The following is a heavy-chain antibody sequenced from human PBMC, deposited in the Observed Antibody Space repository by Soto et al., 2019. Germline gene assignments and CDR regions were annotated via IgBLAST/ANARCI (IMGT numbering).Heavy chain of an antibody. CDR3: ARDVSGLNWFDP. CDR1: GFTFSSYS. Sequence: EVQLVESGGGLVQPGGSLRLSCAASGFTFSSYSMNWVRQVPGKGLEWVSYISSSSSTIYYADSVKGRFTISRDNAKNSLYLQMNSLRVEDTAVYYCARDVSGLNWFDPWGQGTLVTVSS. CDR2: ISSSSSTI. V-gene: IGHV3-48*01. D-gene: IGHD5-12*01. J-gene: IGHJ5*02.